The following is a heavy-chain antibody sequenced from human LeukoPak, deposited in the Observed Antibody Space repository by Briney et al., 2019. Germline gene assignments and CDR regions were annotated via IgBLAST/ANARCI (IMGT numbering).Heavy chain of an antibody. CDR3: ARASRPFDYYDSSGYDY. Sequence: GGSLRLSCAASGFTVSSNYMSWVRQAPGKGLEWVSVIYSGGSTYYADSVKGRFTISRDNSKNTLYLQMSSLRAEDTAVYYCARASRPFDYYDSSGYDYWGQGTLVTVSS. CDR2: IYSGGST. J-gene: IGHJ4*02. V-gene: IGHV3-53*01. D-gene: IGHD3-22*01. CDR1: GFTVSSNY.